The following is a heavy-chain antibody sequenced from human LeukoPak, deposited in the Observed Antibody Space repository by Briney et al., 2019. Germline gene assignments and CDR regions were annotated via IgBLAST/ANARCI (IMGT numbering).Heavy chain of an antibody. CDR1: GFTFTNAW. CDR3: TTDLGTYYHGTQRLIPIDY. D-gene: IGHD3-10*01. J-gene: IGHJ4*02. Sequence: GGSLRPSCVDSGFTFTNAWMSWVRQAPGKGLEWIGRIKSKTDGETTNYAEPVRGRFTISRDDSKSAVYLQMNSLKIEDTAVYYCTTDLGTYYHGTQRLIPIDYWGQGTLVTVSS. V-gene: IGHV3-15*01. CDR2: IKSKTDGETT.